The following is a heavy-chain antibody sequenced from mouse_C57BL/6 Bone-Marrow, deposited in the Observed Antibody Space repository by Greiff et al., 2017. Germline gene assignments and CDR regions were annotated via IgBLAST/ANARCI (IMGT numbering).Heavy chain of an antibody. CDR3: TREVYGSGFFDY. V-gene: IGHV1-15*01. D-gene: IGHD1-1*01. CDR2: IDPETGGT. Sequence: QVQLQQSGAELVRPGASVTLSCKASGYTFTDYEMHWVKQTPVHGLEWIGAIDPETGGTAYNQKFKGKAILTADKSSSTAYMELRSLTSEDSAVYYCTREVYGSGFFDYWGQGTTLTVSS. J-gene: IGHJ2*01. CDR1: GYTFTDYE.